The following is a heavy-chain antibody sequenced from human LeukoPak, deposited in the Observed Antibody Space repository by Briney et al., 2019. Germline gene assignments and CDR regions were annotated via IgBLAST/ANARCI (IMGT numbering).Heavy chain of an antibody. J-gene: IGHJ6*03. CDR2: MNPNSDNT. D-gene: IGHD3-10*01. CDR1: GYTFTSYD. V-gene: IGHV1-8*03. Sequence: ASVKVSCKASGYTFTSYDINWVRQATGQGLEWMGWMNPNSDNTGYAQKFQGRVTITRNTSISTAYMELSSLRSEDTAVYYCARGLRYYYGSGGYMDVWGKGTTVTVSS. CDR3: ARGLRYYYGSGGYMDV.